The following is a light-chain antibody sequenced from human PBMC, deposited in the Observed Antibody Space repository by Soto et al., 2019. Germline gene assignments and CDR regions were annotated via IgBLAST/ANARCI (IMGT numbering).Light chain of an antibody. CDR3: SSLTRSDTWV. CDR2: EVR. V-gene: IGLV2-14*02. CDR1: SSDVGSYNR. Sequence: QSALTQPASVSGSPGQSITICCSGGSSDVGSYNRVSWYRQHPGKAPQLIIYEVRNRPSGVSNRFSGSKSGNTASLTISGLQAEDEADYFCSSLTRSDTWVIGGGTKLTVL. J-gene: IGLJ3*02.